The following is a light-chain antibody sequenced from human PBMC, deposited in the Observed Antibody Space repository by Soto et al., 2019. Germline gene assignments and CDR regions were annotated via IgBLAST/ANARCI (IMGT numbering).Light chain of an antibody. V-gene: IGLV2-11*01. Sequence: QLVLTQPRSVSGSPGQSVTISCTGTSSDVGGYSYVSWFQQHPGKAPKLMINDVSKRPSGVPDRFSGSKTGNTASLTISGLQAEDEADYYCCSYAGSYTLYVFGTGTKLTVL. J-gene: IGLJ1*01. CDR2: DVS. CDR3: CSYAGSYTLYV. CDR1: SSDVGGYSY.